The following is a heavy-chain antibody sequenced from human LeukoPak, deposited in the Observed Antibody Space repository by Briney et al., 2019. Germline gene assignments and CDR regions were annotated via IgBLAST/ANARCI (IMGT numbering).Heavy chain of an antibody. D-gene: IGHD5-18*01. CDR2: ILNDGGST. J-gene: IGHJ4*02. V-gene: IGHV3-74*01. CDR1: GFTFNRYW. CDR3: VRHNYGYDY. Sequence: GGSLRLSCAASGFTFNRYWMHWIRQAPGEGPVWVAHILNDGGSTSYADSVKGRFTISRDNAKNTLSLRMNSLRAEDTAVYYCVRHNYGYDYWGQGTPVTVPS.